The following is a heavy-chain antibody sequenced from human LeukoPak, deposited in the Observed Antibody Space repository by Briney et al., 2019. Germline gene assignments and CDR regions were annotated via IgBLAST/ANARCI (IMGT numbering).Heavy chain of an antibody. CDR3: SRGSSSGWFEKVY. J-gene: IGHJ4*02. V-gene: IGHV1-24*01. Sequence: ASVKVSCKVSGYTLTELFMHWVRQAPGKGLEWVGGFDPEDGETIYAQKFQGRVTMTEYTSTDTAYMELSSLRSEDTAVYYCSRGSSSGWFEKVYWGQGTLVTVSS. CDR1: GYTLTELF. D-gene: IGHD6-19*01. CDR2: FDPEDGET.